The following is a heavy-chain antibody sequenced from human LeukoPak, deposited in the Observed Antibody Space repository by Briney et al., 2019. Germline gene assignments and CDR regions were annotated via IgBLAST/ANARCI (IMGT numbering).Heavy chain of an antibody. V-gene: IGHV1-3*03. J-gene: IGHJ4*02. D-gene: IGHD6-19*01. CDR3: ARDPLGSGWYGNLDY. Sequence: ASVKVSCKASGYTFTSYAMHWVRQAPGQRLEWMGWINAGNGNTKYSQEFQGRVTITRDTSASTAYMELSSLRSEDMAVYYCARDPLGSGWYGNLDYWGQGTLVTVSS. CDR2: INAGNGNT. CDR1: GYTFTSYA.